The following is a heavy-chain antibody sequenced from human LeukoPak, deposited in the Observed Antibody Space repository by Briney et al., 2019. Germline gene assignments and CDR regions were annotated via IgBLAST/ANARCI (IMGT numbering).Heavy chain of an antibody. D-gene: IGHD1-7*01. Sequence: SETLSLTCTVSGDSMSGYYWSWIRQPAGKGLEWIGRIYTTGSTTYNPSLKSRLSMSVDTSKNQFSLKLSSVTAADTAVYFCARDPSGTPSAYNWFDPWSQGTLVTVSS. CDR3: ARDPSGTPSAYNWFDP. J-gene: IGHJ5*02. CDR2: IYTTGST. CDR1: GDSMSGYY. V-gene: IGHV4-4*07.